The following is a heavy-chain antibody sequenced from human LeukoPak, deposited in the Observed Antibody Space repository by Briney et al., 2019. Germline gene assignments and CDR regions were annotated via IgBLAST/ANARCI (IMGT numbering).Heavy chain of an antibody. V-gene: IGHV3-23*01. J-gene: IGHJ4*02. D-gene: IGHD6-13*01. CDR3: AKVGVAAARGPPSFDY. CDR1: GFTFSSYA. Sequence: GGSLRLSCAASGFTFSSYAMSWVRQAPGKGLEWVSAISGSGGSTYYADSVKGRVTISRDNSKKTLYLQMNSLRAEDTAVYYCAKVGVAAARGPPSFDYWGQGTLVTVSS. CDR2: ISGSGGST.